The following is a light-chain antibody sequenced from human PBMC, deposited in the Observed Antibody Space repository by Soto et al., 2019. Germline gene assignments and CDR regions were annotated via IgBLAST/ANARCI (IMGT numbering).Light chain of an antibody. J-gene: IGLJ2*01. Sequence: QSALTQVASVSGSPGQSSTISCTGTSSDVGGYDYVSWYQQHPGKDPKLMIYNVNYRPPGVSDRFSGSKSGDTASLTIPGLQAEHEATYYCSSYIDTNTVVFGGGTKLTVL. CDR2: NVN. CDR3: SSYIDTNTVV. CDR1: SSDVGGYDY. V-gene: IGLV2-14*03.